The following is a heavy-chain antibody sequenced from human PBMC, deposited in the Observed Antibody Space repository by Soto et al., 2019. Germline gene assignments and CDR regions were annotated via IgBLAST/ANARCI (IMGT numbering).Heavy chain of an antibody. CDR1: GGTFSNYA. D-gene: IGHD2-2*01. CDR3: SSSQGSSTSLEIYYYYYYGMDV. V-gene: IGHV1-69*01. J-gene: IGHJ6*02. CDR2: IIPISDTT. Sequence: QVQLVQSGAEVKKPGSSVKVSCQASGGTFSNYAISWVRQAPGQGLEWMGGIIPISDTTNYAQKFQGRVTITADESTSTAYMELSSLRSEDTAVYYCSSSQGSSTSLEIYYYYYYGMDVLGQWTTVTVSS.